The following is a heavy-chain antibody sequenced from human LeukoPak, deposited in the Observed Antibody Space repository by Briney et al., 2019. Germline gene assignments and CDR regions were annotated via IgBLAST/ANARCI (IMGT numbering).Heavy chain of an antibody. Sequence: ASVKVSCKASGYTFTSYSLQWVRQAPGQGLEWMGIINPSGGSTNYAQKFQGRVTMTRDTSISTAYMELSLRSDDTAVYYCVRGGTMVREVMGRVRHGRYYLDVWGKGTTVTVSS. J-gene: IGHJ6*03. CDR3: VRGGTMVREVMGRVRHGRYYLDV. V-gene: IGHV1-46*01. D-gene: IGHD3-10*01. CDR1: GYTFTSYS. CDR2: INPSGGST.